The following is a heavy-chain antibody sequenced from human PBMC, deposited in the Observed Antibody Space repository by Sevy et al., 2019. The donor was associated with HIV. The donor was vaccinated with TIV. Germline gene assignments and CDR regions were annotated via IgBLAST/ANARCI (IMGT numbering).Heavy chain of an antibody. CDR1: GFTFSNYA. D-gene: IGHD6-19*01. CDR3: TRAPGILVSGTPAHFDY. J-gene: IGHJ4*02. CDR2: TIGSGYTT. V-gene: IGHV3-23*01. Sequence: GGSLRLSCAASGFTFSNYAMGWARQAPGKGLEWVSSTIGSGYTTYYADSVKGRFTISRDNSKNMVYLRMNSLRAEDTAVYYCTRAPGILVSGTPAHFDYWGQGALVTVSS.